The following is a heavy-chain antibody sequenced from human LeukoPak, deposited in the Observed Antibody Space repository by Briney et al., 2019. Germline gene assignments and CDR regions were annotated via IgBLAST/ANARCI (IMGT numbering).Heavy chain of an antibody. CDR1: GYTFTGYY. CDR3: ARDPMRHYYDSSGYWPDAFDI. J-gene: IGHJ3*02. D-gene: IGHD3-22*01. CDR2: INPNSGGT. V-gene: IGHV1-2*02. Sequence: VKVSCKASGYTFTGYYMHWVRQAPGQGLEWMGWINPNSGGTNYAQKFQGRVTNTADKSTSTAYMELSSLRSEDTAVYYCARDPMRHYYDSSGYWPDAFDIWGQGTMVTVSS.